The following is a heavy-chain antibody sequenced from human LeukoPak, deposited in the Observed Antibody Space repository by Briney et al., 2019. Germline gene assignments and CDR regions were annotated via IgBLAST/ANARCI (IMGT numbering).Heavy chain of an antibody. CDR3: ARMIGLGEVSPYFDY. CDR1: GYIFTSYW. Sequence: GESLKISCKGSGYIFTSYWIGWVRQMPGKGLGWMGIIYPGDSETRYSPSFQGQVTISADKSISTAYLQWSSLKASDTAMYYCARMIGLGEVSPYFDYWGQGTLVTVSS. D-gene: IGHD3-16*02. V-gene: IGHV5-51*01. CDR2: IYPGDSET. J-gene: IGHJ4*02.